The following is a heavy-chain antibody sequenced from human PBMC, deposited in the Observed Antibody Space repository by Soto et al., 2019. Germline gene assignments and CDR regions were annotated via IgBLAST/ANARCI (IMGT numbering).Heavy chain of an antibody. J-gene: IGHJ4*02. CDR3: AWRFGAYDPFDY. Sequence: SVKVSCKASGGTFSSYAISWVRQAPGQGLEWMGGIIPIFGTANYAQKFQGRVTITADESTSTAYMELSSLRSEDTAVYYCAWRFGAYDPFDYWGQGTLVTVSS. D-gene: IGHD3-10*01. CDR1: GGTFSSYA. V-gene: IGHV1-69*13. CDR2: IIPIFGTA.